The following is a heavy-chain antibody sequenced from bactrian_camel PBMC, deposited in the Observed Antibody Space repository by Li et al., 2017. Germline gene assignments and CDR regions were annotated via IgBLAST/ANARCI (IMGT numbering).Heavy chain of an antibody. J-gene: IGHJ4*01. CDR1: SDIFNDCA. D-gene: IGHD4*01. CDR2: RTSDGKL. Sequence: VQLVESGGGSVQAGGSLKLSCVASSDIFNDCAMGWFRQFSGDERELVALRTSDGKLTYGDSMKGRIIMSRDTATNTAHLRMNRLKPQDTALYICASVCVWMGVTQRHWAREPRSPSP. V-gene: IGHV3S53*01.